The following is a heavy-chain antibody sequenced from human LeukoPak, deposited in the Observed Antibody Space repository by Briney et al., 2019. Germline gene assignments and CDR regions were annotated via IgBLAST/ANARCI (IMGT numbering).Heavy chain of an antibody. V-gene: IGHV4-39*01. D-gene: IGHD5-12*01. Sequence: SETLSLTCLVSGGSINSRDSYWAWIRQPPGKGLEWIGSIYYTGSTYDKTSLKSRVTIALDSSNNQFSLRLKSVTAADAALYYYATIRRATSGYGCFDYWGQGTLVTVSS. CDR2: IYYTGST. J-gene: IGHJ4*02. CDR3: ATIRRATSGYGCFDY. CDR1: GGSINSRDSY.